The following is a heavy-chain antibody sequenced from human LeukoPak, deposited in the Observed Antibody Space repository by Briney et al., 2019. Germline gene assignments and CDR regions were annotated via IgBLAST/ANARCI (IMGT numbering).Heavy chain of an antibody. CDR3: AREDCDATSCYWGIIY. CDR2: IKQDGGEK. CDR1: GIPLRSYS. J-gene: IGHJ4*02. Sequence: PGGALRPPWAGIGIPLRSYSMRWVPQAPGEGLGGVGKIKQDGGEKYYVDSVKGRFTISRDNAKNSVYLQMNSLRAEDTAVYYCAREDCDATSCYWGIIYWGQGTLVTVSS. D-gene: IGHD2-2*01. V-gene: IGHV3-7*01.